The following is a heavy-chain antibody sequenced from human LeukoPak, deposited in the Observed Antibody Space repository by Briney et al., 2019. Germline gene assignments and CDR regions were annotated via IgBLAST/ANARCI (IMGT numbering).Heavy chain of an antibody. Sequence: GGSLRLSCAASGFTFSNAWMSWVRQAPGKGLEWVGRIKSKTDGGTTDYAAPVKGRFTISRDDSKNTLYLQMNSLKTEDKAVYYCTTVVTYYDFWSGLMVGFCYFDYWGQGTLVTVSS. J-gene: IGHJ4*02. CDR2: IKSKTDGGTT. V-gene: IGHV3-15*01. CDR1: GFTFSNAW. CDR3: TTVVTYYDFWSGLMVGFCYFDY. D-gene: IGHD3-3*01.